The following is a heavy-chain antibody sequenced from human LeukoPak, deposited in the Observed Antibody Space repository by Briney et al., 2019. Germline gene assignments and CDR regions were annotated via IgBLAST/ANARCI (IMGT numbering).Heavy chain of an antibody. D-gene: IGHD6-6*01. Sequence: ASVKVSCKASGGTFSSYAISWVRQAPGQGLEWMGGIIPIFGTANYAQKFQGRVTITTDESTSTAYMELSSLRSEDTAVYYCASLRGSSYYYYHMDVWGKGTSVTVSS. CDR1: GGTFSSYA. CDR3: ASLRGSSYYYYHMDV. CDR2: IIPIFGTA. V-gene: IGHV1-69*05. J-gene: IGHJ6*03.